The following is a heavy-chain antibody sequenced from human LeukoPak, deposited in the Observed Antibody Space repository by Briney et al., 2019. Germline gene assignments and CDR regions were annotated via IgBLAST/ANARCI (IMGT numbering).Heavy chain of an antibody. CDR1: GFIVSSHY. Sequence: GGSLRLSCAASGFIVSSHYVSWVRQAPGKGLEWVAFISYDGTNKYYADSVKGRFTFSRDNSKYTLYLQMNSLRAEDTAVYYCAKGSSSGTVDYWGQGTLVAVSS. J-gene: IGHJ4*02. V-gene: IGHV3-30*18. CDR2: ISYDGTNK. D-gene: IGHD3-22*01. CDR3: AKGSSSGTVDY.